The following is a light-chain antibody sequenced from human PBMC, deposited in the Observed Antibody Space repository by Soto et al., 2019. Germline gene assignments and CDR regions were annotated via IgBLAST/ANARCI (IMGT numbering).Light chain of an antibody. V-gene: IGLV1-40*01. CDR3: QSYDISLSGYVI. Sequence: QSVLTQPPSVSGAPGQRVTISCTGRSSNIGAGYDVHWYQQLPGTAPKLLIYSNNNRPSGVPDRFSASKSGTSASLAITGLQAEDEADYYCQSYDISLSGYVIFGGGTKLTVL. J-gene: IGLJ2*01. CDR1: SSNIGAGYD. CDR2: SNN.